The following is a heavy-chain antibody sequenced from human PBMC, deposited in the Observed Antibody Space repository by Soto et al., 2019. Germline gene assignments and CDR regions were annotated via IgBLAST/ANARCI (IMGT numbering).Heavy chain of an antibody. V-gene: IGHV4-4*02. Sequence: QVQLQESGPGLVKPSGTLSLTCDVSGGSISSSNWWNWVRQPPGKGLEWIGEIYHSGRTNYNPSLKSRLTISVEKSKNQFSLKLSSVTAADTAVYYCARDQIFGVVRTHYYYGMDVWGQGTTVTVSS. J-gene: IGHJ6*02. D-gene: IGHD3-3*01. CDR2: IYHSGRT. CDR3: ARDQIFGVVRTHYYYGMDV. CDR1: GGSISSSNW.